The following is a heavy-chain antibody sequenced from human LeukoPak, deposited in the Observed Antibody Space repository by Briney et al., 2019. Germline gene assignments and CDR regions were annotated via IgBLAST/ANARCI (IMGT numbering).Heavy chain of an antibody. V-gene: IGHV3-74*01. CDR1: GFTLSSYW. CDR3: ARGAYYFDY. Sequence: GGSLRLSCAASGFTLSSYWMHWVRQAPGKGLVWVSRINSDGSSTSYAGSVKGRFTISRDSAKNTLYLQMNSLRAEDTAVYYCARGAYYFDYWGQGILVTVSS. J-gene: IGHJ4*02. CDR2: INSDGSST.